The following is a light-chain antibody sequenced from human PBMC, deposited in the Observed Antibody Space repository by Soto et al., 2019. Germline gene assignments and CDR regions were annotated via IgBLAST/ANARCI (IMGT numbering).Light chain of an antibody. J-gene: IGKJ4*01. V-gene: IGKV3-20*01. Sequence: EIVLRQSPGTLSLSPGESTTLSCRASQSVGRNFLAWYQQKPGRAPRLLIHGASNRATGIPDRFSGSGSETDFTLTISRLEPEAFAVYYCHQYATSPLTFGGGTKVEIK. CDR1: QSVGRNF. CDR3: HQYATSPLT. CDR2: GAS.